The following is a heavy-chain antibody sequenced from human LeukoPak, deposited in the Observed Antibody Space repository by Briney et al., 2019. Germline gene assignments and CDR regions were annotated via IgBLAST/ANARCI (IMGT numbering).Heavy chain of an antibody. CDR1: GGTFSSYA. D-gene: IGHD2-2*02. CDR3: ARDNCSSTSCYTGDYYYYMDV. J-gene: IGHJ6*03. Sequence: SVKVSCKASGGTFSSYAISWVRQAPGQGLEWMGGIIPIFGTANYAQKFQGRVTITTDESTSTAYMELSSLRSEDTAVYYCARDNCSSTSCYTGDYYYYMDVWGKGTTVTVSS. V-gene: IGHV1-69*05. CDR2: IIPIFGTA.